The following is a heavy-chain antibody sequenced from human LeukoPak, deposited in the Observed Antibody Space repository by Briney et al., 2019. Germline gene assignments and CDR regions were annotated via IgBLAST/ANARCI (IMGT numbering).Heavy chain of an antibody. CDR2: IYPDDSNI. D-gene: IGHD3-16*01. V-gene: IGHV5-51*01. J-gene: IGHJ4*02. Sequence: PGESLKISCQGSGCIFPGYWIAWVRQLPGKGLEWMGIIYPDDSNIRYSPSLQGQVTISADRSISTTFLQWSSLKASDTAMYYCARFGGATFAQSFFDYWGQGTLVTVSS. CDR3: ARFGGATFAQSFFDY. CDR1: GCIFPGYW.